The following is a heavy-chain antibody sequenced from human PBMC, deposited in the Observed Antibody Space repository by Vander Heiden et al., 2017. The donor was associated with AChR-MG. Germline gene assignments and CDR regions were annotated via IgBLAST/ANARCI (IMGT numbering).Heavy chain of an antibody. CDR2: ISYDGSNK. V-gene: IGHV3-30-3*01. Sequence: QVQLVESGGGVVQPGSSLKLSCAASVFTFSSYAMTWVRQDPGKGLEWVAVISYDGSNKYYADSVKGRFTISRDNSKSTLYLQMNSLRAEETAVYYCARARASKCYFDYWGQGTLVTVSS. J-gene: IGHJ4*02. CDR3: ARARASKCYFDY. CDR1: VFTFSSYA.